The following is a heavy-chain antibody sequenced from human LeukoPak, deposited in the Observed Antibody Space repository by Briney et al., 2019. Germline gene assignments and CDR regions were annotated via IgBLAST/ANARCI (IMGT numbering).Heavy chain of an antibody. CDR3: AKDLWFDELRPLDL. Sequence: GRSMRLSCAASGFTFSSYSMNWVRQAPGKGLEWVSSISSSSSYIYYADSVKGRFTISRDNSKNTLYLQMNSLRAEDTAVYYCAKDLWFDELRPLDLRGRAILVTVSS. CDR2: ISSSSSYI. D-gene: IGHD3-10*01. V-gene: IGHV3-21*01. CDR1: GFTFSSYS. J-gene: IGHJ2*01.